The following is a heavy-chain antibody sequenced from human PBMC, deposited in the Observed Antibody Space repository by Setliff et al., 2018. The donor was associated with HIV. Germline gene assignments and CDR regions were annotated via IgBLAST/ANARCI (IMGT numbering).Heavy chain of an antibody. CDR3: VREREIVGAGNYMDV. V-gene: IGHV1-46*01. D-gene: IGHD1-26*01. J-gene: IGHJ6*03. Sequence: ASVKVSCKASGYTFTSYCMHWVCQAHAQGLEWMGLVCPSDGSTSYAQKFQGRVTITRDTSMGTAYMELSSLRSEDTAMYYCVREREIVGAGNYMDVWGKGTTVTVSS. CDR1: GYTFTSYC. CDR2: VCPSDGST.